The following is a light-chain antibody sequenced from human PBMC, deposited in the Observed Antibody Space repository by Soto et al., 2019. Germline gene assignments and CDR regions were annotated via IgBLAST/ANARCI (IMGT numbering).Light chain of an antibody. CDR1: QSISSY. V-gene: IGKV3-11*01. CDR3: QHRTNWAPGVS. J-gene: IGKJ3*01. CDR2: DAS. Sequence: EVVLTQSPATLSLSPGERATLSCRASQSISSYFAWFQQEPGQAPRLLIYDASNRATGIPARFSVSGSGTDFNLTISSHEPEDFAVYYCQHRTNWAPGVSFGPGTTVDIK.